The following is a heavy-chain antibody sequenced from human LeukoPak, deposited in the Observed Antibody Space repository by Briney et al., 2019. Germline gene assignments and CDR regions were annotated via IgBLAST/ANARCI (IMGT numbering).Heavy chain of an antibody. Sequence: GGSLRLSCAASGFTVSSNYMSWVRQAPGRGLEWISVLYSGGSTYHADSVKGRFTISRDISKSTLYLQMNSLRAEDTAVYYCARDRSYYDSSGYFHYWGQGTLVTVSS. CDR1: GFTVSSNY. V-gene: IGHV3-66*01. D-gene: IGHD3-22*01. CDR2: LYSGGST. CDR3: ARDRSYYDSSGYFHY. J-gene: IGHJ4*02.